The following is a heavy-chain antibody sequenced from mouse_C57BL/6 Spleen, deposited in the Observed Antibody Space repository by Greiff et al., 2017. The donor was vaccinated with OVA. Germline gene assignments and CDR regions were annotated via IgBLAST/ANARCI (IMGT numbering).Heavy chain of an antibody. Sequence: EVTLVESGGGLVKPGGSLKLSCAASGFTFSSYAMSWVRQTPEKRLEWVATISDGGSYTYYPDNVKGRFTISRDNAKNNLYLQMSHLKSEDTAMYYCARDELTGTNYAMDYWGQGTSVTVSS. CDR2: ISDGGSYT. V-gene: IGHV5-4*01. CDR1: GFTFSSYA. J-gene: IGHJ4*01. D-gene: IGHD4-1*01. CDR3: ARDELTGTNYAMDY.